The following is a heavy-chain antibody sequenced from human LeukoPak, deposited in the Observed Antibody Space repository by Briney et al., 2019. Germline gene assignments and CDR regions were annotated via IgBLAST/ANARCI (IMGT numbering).Heavy chain of an antibody. CDR2: ISAYNGNT. V-gene: IGHV1-18*01. D-gene: IGHD5-12*01. J-gene: IGHJ6*02. CDR3: ARVNSGYDFGYYYYYYGMDV. CDR1: GYTFTSYG. Sequence: ASVKVSCKASGYTFTSYGISWVRQAPGQGLEWMGWISAYNGNTNYAQKLQGRVTMTTDTSTSTAYMELRSLRSDDTAVYYCARVNSGYDFGYYYYYYGMDVWGQGTTVTVSS.